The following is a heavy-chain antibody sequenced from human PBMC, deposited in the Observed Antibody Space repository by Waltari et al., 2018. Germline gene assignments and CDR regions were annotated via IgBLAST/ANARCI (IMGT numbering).Heavy chain of an antibody. J-gene: IGHJ4*02. Sequence: VQLVESGGGVVQPGGSLRLSCAASGFTFSSYGMHWVRQAPGKGLEWVAFIRYDGSNKYYADSVKGRFTISRDNSKNTLYLQMNSLRAEDTAVYYCAKAVDYFDYWGQGTLVTVSS. CDR3: AKAVDYFDY. V-gene: IGHV3-30*02. CDR1: GFTFSSYG. CDR2: IRYDGSNK.